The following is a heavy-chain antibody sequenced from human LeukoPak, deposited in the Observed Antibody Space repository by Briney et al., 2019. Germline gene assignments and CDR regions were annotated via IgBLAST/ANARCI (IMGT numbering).Heavy chain of an antibody. CDR3: ARDPLAVAGPFDY. D-gene: IGHD6-19*01. V-gene: IGHV3-7*01. J-gene: IGHJ4*02. CDR1: GFTFSSYW. Sequence: GGSLRLSCAASGFTFSSYWMSLVRQAPGKGLEWVANIKQDGSEKYYVDSVKGRFTISRDNAKNSLYLQMNSLRAEDTAVYYCARDPLAVAGPFDYWGQGTLVTVSS. CDR2: IKQDGSEK.